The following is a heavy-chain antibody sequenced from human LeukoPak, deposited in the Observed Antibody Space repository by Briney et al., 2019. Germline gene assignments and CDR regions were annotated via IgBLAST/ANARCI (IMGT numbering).Heavy chain of an antibody. Sequence: GGSLRLSCAASGFTFDDYAMHWVRQAPGKGLEWVSGISWNSGSIGYADSVKGRFTISRDNAKNSLYLQMNSLRAEDTAVYYCAKDFTPIPVGAIDYWGQGTLVTVSS. CDR3: AKDFTPIPVGAIDY. CDR1: GFTFDDYA. J-gene: IGHJ4*02. D-gene: IGHD1-26*01. CDR2: ISWNSGSI. V-gene: IGHV3-9*01.